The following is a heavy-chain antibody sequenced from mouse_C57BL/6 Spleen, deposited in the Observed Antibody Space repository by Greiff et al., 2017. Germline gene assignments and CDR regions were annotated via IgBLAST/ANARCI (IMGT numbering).Heavy chain of an antibody. CDR3: ARVYDYDAYAMDY. CDR2: INYYGSST. V-gene: IGHV5-16*01. J-gene: IGHJ4*01. D-gene: IGHD2-4*01. Sequence: EVKLMESEGGLVQPGSSMKLSCTASGFTFSDYYMAWVRQVPEKGLEWVANINYYGSSTYYLDSLKSRFIISRDNAKNMLYLQMSSLKSEDTATYYCARVYDYDAYAMDYWGQGTSVTVSS. CDR1: GFTFSDYY.